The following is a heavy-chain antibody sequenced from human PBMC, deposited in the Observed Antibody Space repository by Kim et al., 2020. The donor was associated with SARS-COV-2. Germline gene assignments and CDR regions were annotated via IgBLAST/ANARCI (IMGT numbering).Heavy chain of an antibody. CDR2: ITSGSSYI. Sequence: GGSLRLSCAASGFNFSTYSMTWVRQAPGKGLEWVSFITSGSSYIFYADSVKGQFTISRENAKNSMFLQMNSLRADDTAVYYCARVQPRYLGGFDPWGQGTLVTVSS. J-gene: IGHJ5*02. CDR1: GFNFSTYS. V-gene: IGHV3-21*01. CDR3: ARVQPRYLGGFDP. D-gene: IGHD1-20*01.